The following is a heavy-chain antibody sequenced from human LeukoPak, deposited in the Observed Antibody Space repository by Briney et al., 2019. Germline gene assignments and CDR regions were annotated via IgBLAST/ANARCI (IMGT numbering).Heavy chain of an antibody. CDR3: ACAGYCGDGGCRGGSAFDV. J-gene: IGHJ3*01. CDR1: GYTFTNYD. CDR2: ISGYTGDT. Sequence: ASVKVSCKTSGYTFTNYDIYWARQAPGQGLECMGWISGYTGDTKYAQILQGRLTVTTDTSTSTAYMELRSLTYDDTAVYYCACAGYCGDGGCRGGSAFDVWGQGTMVTVSS. D-gene: IGHD2-15*01. V-gene: IGHV1-18*01.